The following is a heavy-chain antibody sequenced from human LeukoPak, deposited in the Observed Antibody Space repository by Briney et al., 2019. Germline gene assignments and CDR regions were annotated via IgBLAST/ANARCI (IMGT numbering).Heavy chain of an antibody. V-gene: IGHV1-8*01. Sequence: ASVKVSCKASGYTFTSYDINWVRQAPGQGLEWMGWMNPNSGNTGYAQKFQGRVTMTRNTSISTAYMELSSLRSEDTAVYYCARVHPSNGPQNDYWGQGTLVTVSS. D-gene: IGHD2-8*01. CDR2: MNPNSGNT. CDR1: GYTFTSYD. J-gene: IGHJ4*02. CDR3: ARVHPSNGPQNDY.